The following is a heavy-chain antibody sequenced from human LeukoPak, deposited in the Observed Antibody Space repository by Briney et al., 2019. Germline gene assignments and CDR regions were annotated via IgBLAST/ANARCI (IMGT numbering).Heavy chain of an antibody. Sequence: GGSLRLSCAASGFTFSSYGMHWVRQAPGKGLEWVAVISYDGSNKYYADSVKGRFTTSRDNSKNTLYLQMNSLRAEDTAVYYCAIQAGDFDYWGQGTLVTVSS. D-gene: IGHD4-17*01. J-gene: IGHJ4*02. CDR1: GFTFSSYG. CDR2: ISYDGSNK. V-gene: IGHV3-30*03. CDR3: AIQAGDFDY.